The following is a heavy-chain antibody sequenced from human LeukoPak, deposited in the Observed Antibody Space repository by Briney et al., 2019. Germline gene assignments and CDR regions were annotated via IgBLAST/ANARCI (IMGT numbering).Heavy chain of an antibody. Sequence: SETLSLTCTVSGGSISSTNSYWGWIRQSPRTGLEWIGNIYSSGSTYYNPSLKSRVTISIDTSENQFSLKLTSVTAADTAVYYCARKREGPTTGIDYWGQGTLVTVSS. D-gene: IGHD1-26*01. CDR2: IYSSGST. J-gene: IGHJ4*02. CDR3: ARKREGPTTGIDY. V-gene: IGHV4-39*07. CDR1: GGSISSTNSY.